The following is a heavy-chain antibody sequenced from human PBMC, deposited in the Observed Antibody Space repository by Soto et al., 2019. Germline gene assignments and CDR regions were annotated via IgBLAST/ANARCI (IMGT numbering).Heavy chain of an antibody. CDR3: ARDPFYGANNWFDP. Sequence: SVKVSCKASGYTFTGYYMHWVRQAPGQGLEWMGWINPILGITNYAQKFQGRVTITADKSTSTAYMELSSLRSEDTAVYYCARDPFYGANNWFDPWGQGTLVTVSS. J-gene: IGHJ5*02. D-gene: IGHD4-17*01. CDR1: GYTFTGYY. V-gene: IGHV1-69*10. CDR2: INPILGIT.